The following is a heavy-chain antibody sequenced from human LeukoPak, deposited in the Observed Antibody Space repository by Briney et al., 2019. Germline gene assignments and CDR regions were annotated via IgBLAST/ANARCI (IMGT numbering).Heavy chain of an antibody. J-gene: IGHJ5*02. CDR2: INPNSGGT. CDR1: GHSFTDKY. CDR3: ARAGGRSWFDP. Sequence: ASVKVSCKASGHSFTDKYMHWVRLAPGQGLEWMGWINPNSGGTNYAQKFQGRVTMTTDTSMSTAYMELSRLTSDDTAVYYCARAGGRSWFDPWGQGTLATVSS. V-gene: IGHV1-2*02.